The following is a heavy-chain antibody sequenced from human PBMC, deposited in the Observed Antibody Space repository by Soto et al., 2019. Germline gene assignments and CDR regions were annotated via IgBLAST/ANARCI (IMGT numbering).Heavy chain of an antibody. D-gene: IGHD6-6*01. CDR2: IKSKADGGTT. J-gene: IGHJ6*03. Sequence: GGSLRLSCAASGFTFSNAWMNWVRQAPGKGLEWVGRIKSKADGGTTDYAAPVKGRFTISRDDSKNTLYLQMNSLKTEDTAVYYCTTSIAARKGAYCMDVWGKGTTVTVSS. CDR3: TTSIAARKGAYCMDV. V-gene: IGHV3-15*07. CDR1: GFTFSNAW.